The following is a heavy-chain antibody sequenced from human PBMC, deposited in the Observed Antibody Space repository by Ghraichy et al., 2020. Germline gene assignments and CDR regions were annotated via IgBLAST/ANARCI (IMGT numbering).Heavy chain of an antibody. CDR1: GYAFASHG. CDR3: ARDVGGNKFDY. V-gene: IGHV1-18*01. CDR2: ISANGGT. J-gene: IGHJ4*02. Sequence: ASVKVSCKASGYAFASHGFSWVRQAPGQGLEWMGWISANGGTIYAPKLQGRVTMTADASTSTAYMELRSLRSGDTAVYYCARDVGGNKFDYWGQGTQVTVSS. D-gene: IGHD1-26*01.